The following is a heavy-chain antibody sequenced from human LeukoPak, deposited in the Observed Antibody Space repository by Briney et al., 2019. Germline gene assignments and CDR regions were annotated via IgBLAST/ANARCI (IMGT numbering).Heavy chain of an antibody. CDR1: GFTFSSYA. CDR3: AKSPQRRIQLGGYYFDY. V-gene: IGHV3-23*01. J-gene: IGHJ4*02. D-gene: IGHD5-18*01. Sequence: PGGSLRLSCAASGFTFSSYAMSWVRQAPGKGLEWVSAISGSGGSTYYADSVKGRFTISRDNSKNTLYLQMNSLRAEDTAVYYCAKSPQRRIQLGGYYFDYWGQGTLVTVSS. CDR2: ISGSGGST.